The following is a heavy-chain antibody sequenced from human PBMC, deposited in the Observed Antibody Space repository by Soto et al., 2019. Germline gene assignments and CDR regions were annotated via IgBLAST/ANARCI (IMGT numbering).Heavy chain of an antibody. Sequence: PSETLSLTFTVSGGSISSSSYYWGWIRQPPGKGLEWIGSIYYSGYTYYNPSLKSRVTISVDTSKNQFSLKLSSVTAADTAVYYCARRWGDAFDIWGQGTMVTVS. D-gene: IGHD3-16*01. CDR2: IYYSGYT. J-gene: IGHJ3*02. CDR3: ARRWGDAFDI. CDR1: GGSISSSSYY. V-gene: IGHV4-39*01.